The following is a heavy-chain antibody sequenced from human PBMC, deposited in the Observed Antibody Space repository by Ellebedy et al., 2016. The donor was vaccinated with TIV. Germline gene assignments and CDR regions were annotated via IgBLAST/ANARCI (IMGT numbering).Heavy chain of an antibody. Sequence: GESLKISCAASGFIFSDYYMSWIRQAPGKGLEWISYISSSGTPIYYADSVKGRFTISRDNAKNSLYLQVNSLRAEDTAVYYCARDARFIDQQHNWFDPWGQGTLVTVSS. D-gene: IGHD6-13*01. J-gene: IGHJ5*02. CDR3: ARDARFIDQQHNWFDP. CDR1: GFIFSDYY. V-gene: IGHV3-11*01. CDR2: ISSSGTPI.